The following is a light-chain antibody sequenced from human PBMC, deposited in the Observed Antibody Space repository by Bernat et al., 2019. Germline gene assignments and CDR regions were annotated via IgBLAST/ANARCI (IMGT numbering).Light chain of an antibody. V-gene: IGKV1D-43*01. CDR2: YAT. Sequence: TITCRPRQGISSYLTWYQRKPGKAPKLLIYYATRLASGVPSRFSGSGSGTDYSLNISSLQPEDFAIYYCQQSYSTPLNVGGGTKVEIK. CDR1: QGISSY. CDR3: QQSYSTPLN. J-gene: IGKJ4*01.